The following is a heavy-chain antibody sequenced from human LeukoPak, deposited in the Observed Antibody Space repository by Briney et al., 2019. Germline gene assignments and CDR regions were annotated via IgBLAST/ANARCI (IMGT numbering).Heavy chain of an antibody. CDR2: IYYSGST. CDR3: ARWASYDYVWGSYRRFDAFDI. Sequence: SETLSLTCTVSGGSISSSSYYWGWIRQPPGKGLEWIGSIYYSGSTYYNPSLKSRVTISVDTSKNQFSLKLSSVTAADTAVYYCARWASYDYVWGSYRRFDAFDIWGQGTMVTVSS. CDR1: GGSISSSSYY. J-gene: IGHJ3*02. V-gene: IGHV4-39*07. D-gene: IGHD3-16*02.